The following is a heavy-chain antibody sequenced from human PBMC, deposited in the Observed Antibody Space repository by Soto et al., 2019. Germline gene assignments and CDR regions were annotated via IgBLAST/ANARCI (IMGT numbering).Heavy chain of an antibody. Sequence: QVQLQQSGPGLVKPSQTLSLTCAISGDSVSSNSAAWNWIRQSPSRGLEWLGRTYYRSKWYNDYAVSVKSRITSNPDASKNQSSLQLNSVTPEDTAVYYCARDQPRYCSSTSCPDAFDIWGQGTMVTVSS. CDR1: GDSVSSNSAA. D-gene: IGHD2-2*01. J-gene: IGHJ3*02. V-gene: IGHV6-1*01. CDR2: TYYRSKWYN. CDR3: ARDQPRYCSSTSCPDAFDI.